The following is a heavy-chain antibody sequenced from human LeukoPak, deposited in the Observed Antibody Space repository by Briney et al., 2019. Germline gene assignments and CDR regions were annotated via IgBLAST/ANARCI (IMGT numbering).Heavy chain of an antibody. Sequence: SETLSLTCTVSGGSISSSSYYWGWIRQPPGKGLEWIGSIYYSGSTYYNPSLKSRVTISVDTSKNQFSLKLSSVTAADTAVYYCARRSYDFWSGYPPGYYMDVWGKGTTVTVSS. J-gene: IGHJ6*03. CDR2: IYYSGST. CDR1: GGSISSSSYY. D-gene: IGHD3-3*01. CDR3: ARRSYDFWSGYPPGYYMDV. V-gene: IGHV4-39*01.